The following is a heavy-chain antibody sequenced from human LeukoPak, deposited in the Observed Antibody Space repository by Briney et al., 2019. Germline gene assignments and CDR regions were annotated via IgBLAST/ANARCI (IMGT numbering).Heavy chain of an antibody. D-gene: IGHD6-13*01. Sequence: GGSLRLSCAASGFSFRGYTMHWVRQVPGQGLEWVSLISWNGVTTYYGDSVKGRFTISRDDSKNSLYLQMNSLRSEDSALYYCAASDGEQQLALWGQGTLVTVSS. CDR1: GFSFRGYT. CDR3: AASDGEQQLAL. CDR2: ISWNGVTT. J-gene: IGHJ4*02. V-gene: IGHV3-43*01.